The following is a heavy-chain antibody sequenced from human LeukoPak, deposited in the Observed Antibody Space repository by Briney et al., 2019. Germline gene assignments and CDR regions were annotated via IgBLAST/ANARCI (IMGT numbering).Heavy chain of an antibody. Sequence: VASVKVSCKASGYTFTSYAIHWVRQAPGQRLEWMGWISAGNGNTKYSQKFQGRVTITRDTSASTAYMELSSLKSEDTAVYYCARSGGDSFDYWGQGTLVTVSS. V-gene: IGHV1-3*01. D-gene: IGHD4-17*01. CDR2: ISAGNGNT. J-gene: IGHJ4*02. CDR3: ARSGGDSFDY. CDR1: GYTFTSYA.